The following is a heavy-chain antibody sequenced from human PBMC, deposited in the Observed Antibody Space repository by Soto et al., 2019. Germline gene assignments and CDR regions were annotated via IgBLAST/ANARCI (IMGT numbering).Heavy chain of an antibody. D-gene: IGHD6-13*01. V-gene: IGHV3-23*01. CDR1: GFTFSSYA. Sequence: EVQLLESGGGLVQPGGSLRLSCAASGFTFSSYAMSWVRQAPGKGLEWVSAISGSGGSTYYAASVKGRFTISRDNSKNTLYLQMNSLRAEETAVYYCAKDSRVRQQLDPFDYWGQGTLVTVSS. CDR3: AKDSRVRQQLDPFDY. J-gene: IGHJ4*02. CDR2: ISGSGGST.